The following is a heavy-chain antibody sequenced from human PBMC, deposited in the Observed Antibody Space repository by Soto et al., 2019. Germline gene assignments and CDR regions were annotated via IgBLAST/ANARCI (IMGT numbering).Heavy chain of an antibody. CDR3: AAGEFSGSYYLYYYYGMDV. CDR2: ISAYNGNT. D-gene: IGHD1-26*01. Sequence: GASVKVSCKASGYTFTSYGISWVRQAPGQGLEWMGWISAYNGNTNYAQKLQGRVTMTTDTSTSTAYMELRSLRSDDTAVYYCAAGEFSGSYYLYYYYGMDVWGQGTTVTVSS. V-gene: IGHV1-18*01. J-gene: IGHJ6*02. CDR1: GYTFTSYG.